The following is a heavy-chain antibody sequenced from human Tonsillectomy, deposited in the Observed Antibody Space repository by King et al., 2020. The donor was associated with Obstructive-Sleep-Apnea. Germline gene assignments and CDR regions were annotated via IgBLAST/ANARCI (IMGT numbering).Heavy chain of an antibody. Sequence: VQLQESGPGLVKPSETLSLTCTVSGDSISSYFWTWIRQPPGKGLEWIGYINYSGATNYSPSLKSRVTISVDTSKNQFSLKLTSVTAADTAVYYCASYDFWSGSNRFDSWGQGTLVTVSS. D-gene: IGHD3-3*01. CDR2: INYSGAT. CDR1: GDSISSYF. J-gene: IGHJ5*01. CDR3: ASYDFWSGSNRFDS. V-gene: IGHV4-59*01.